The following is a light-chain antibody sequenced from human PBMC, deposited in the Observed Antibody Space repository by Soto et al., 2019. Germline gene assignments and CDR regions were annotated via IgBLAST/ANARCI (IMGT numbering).Light chain of an antibody. CDR3: QQRSNWPRT. CDR1: QSVSSS. V-gene: IGKV3-11*01. Sequence: EIVLTQSPATLSLSPGERATLSCRASQSVSSSLAWYQQKPGQAPRLLIYDASNRATGIPARFSGRGSGTDFTLTISSLETEDFAVYYCQQRSNWPRTFGQGTKLEIK. J-gene: IGKJ2*01. CDR2: DAS.